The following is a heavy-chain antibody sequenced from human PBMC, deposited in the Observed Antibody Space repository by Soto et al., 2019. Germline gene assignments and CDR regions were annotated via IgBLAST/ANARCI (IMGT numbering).Heavy chain of an antibody. CDR1: GGSISSYY. CDR3: ARAETTTESLDY. V-gene: IGHV4-59*01. D-gene: IGHD4-17*01. Sequence: NPSETLSLTCTVSGGSISSYYWSWIRQPPGKGLEWIGYIYYSGSTNYNPSLKSRVTISVDTSKNQFSLKLSSVTAADTAVYYCARAETTTESLDYWGQGTLVTVSS. J-gene: IGHJ4*02. CDR2: IYYSGST.